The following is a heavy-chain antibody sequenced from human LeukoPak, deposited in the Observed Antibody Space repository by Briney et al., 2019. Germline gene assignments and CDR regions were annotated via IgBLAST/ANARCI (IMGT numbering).Heavy chain of an antibody. Sequence: SETLSLTCTVSGGSISSHYWSWIRQPPGKGLEWIGYIYYSGSTNYNPSLKSRVTISVDTSKNQFSLKLSSVTAADTAVYYCARYYDFWSGANRFDPWVQGTLVTVS. CDR1: GGSISSHY. CDR2: IYYSGST. CDR3: ARYYDFWSGANRFDP. D-gene: IGHD3-3*01. J-gene: IGHJ5*02. V-gene: IGHV4-59*11.